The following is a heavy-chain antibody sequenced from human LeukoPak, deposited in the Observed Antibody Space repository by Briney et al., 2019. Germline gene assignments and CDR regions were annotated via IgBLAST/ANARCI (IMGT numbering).Heavy chain of an antibody. CDR3: ARDPYGSGDGYFDY. J-gene: IGHJ4*02. D-gene: IGHD3-10*01. Sequence: GRSLRLSCAASGFTFSDHGMHWVRQAPGKGLEWVAIIWYNGSKKYYAESVKGRFTIARDNSKNTLYLQMSSLRAEDTAVYYCARDPYGSGDGYFDYWGQGTLVTVSS. V-gene: IGHV3-33*01. CDR1: GFTFSDHG. CDR2: IWYNGSKK.